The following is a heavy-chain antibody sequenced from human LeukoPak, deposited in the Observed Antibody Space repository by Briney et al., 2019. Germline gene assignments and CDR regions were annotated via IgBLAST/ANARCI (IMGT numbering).Heavy chain of an antibody. D-gene: IGHD1-26*01. V-gene: IGHV3-48*03. CDR2: ISSSGSTI. CDR3: AKAGSIRFDY. J-gene: IGHJ4*02. CDR1: GFTFSSYE. Sequence: PGGSLRLSCAASGFTFSSYEMNWVRQAPGKGLEWVSYISSSGSTIYYADSVKGRFTISRDNSKNTLYLQINSLRAEDTAVYYCAKAGSIRFDYWGQGTLVTVSS.